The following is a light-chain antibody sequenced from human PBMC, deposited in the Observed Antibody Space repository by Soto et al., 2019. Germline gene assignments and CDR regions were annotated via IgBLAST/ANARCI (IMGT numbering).Light chain of an antibody. Sequence: EIVVTHTPATLSGSPGEGATLSRRANQSVRSNLAWYQQNPGQAPRLLIYGASTRATGIPARFSGSGSGTEFTLTISSLQSEDFAVYYCQQYNNWPWTFDQGTKVDIK. CDR3: QQYNNWPWT. V-gene: IGKV3-15*01. CDR2: GAS. J-gene: IGKJ1*01. CDR1: QSVRSN.